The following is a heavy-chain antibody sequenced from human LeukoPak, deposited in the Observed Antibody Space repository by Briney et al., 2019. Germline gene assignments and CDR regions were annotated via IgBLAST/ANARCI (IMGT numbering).Heavy chain of an antibody. CDR1: GASISSYS. D-gene: IGHD3-22*01. CDR3: ATREASRGNYYDH. V-gene: IGHV4-4*07. J-gene: IGHJ5*02. Sequence: SETLSLTCTVSGASISSYSWSWIRQPAGKGLEWIGRIYTSGSTMYNPSLNSRVTMSLDTSQKRFSLKVTSVTAADTALYYCATREASRGNYYDHWGQGTLVTVSS. CDR2: IYTSGST.